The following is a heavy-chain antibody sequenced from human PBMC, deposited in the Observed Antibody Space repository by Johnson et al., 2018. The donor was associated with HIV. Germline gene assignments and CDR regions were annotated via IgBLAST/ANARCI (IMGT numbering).Heavy chain of an antibody. D-gene: IGHD6-6*01. CDR2: IYSDGST. CDR3: ARAEQLAGGAFDI. J-gene: IGHJ3*02. CDR1: GFTFSSYG. Sequence: QVQLVESGGGVVQPGRSLRLSCAASGFTFSSYGMHWVRQAPGKGLEWVSVIYSDGSTYFADSVKGRFPISRDNSKNTLFLQMNSLRAEDTAMYYCARAEQLAGGAFDIWGQGTMVTVSS. V-gene: IGHV3-NL1*01.